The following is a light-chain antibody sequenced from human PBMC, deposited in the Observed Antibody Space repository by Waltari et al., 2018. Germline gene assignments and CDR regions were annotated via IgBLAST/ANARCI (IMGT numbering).Light chain of an antibody. Sequence: QSVLTQPPSASGAPGQRVTITCSIGSSNIGSNTVNWYQQFPGTAPKLLIFNDDPRASGGPGRFSGSRSVTAASLAISGLQSEDEATYYCAAWDDTLKGLFGGGTTLTVL. CDR2: NDD. CDR3: AAWDDTLKGL. CDR1: SSNIGSNT. J-gene: IGLJ3*02. V-gene: IGLV1-44*01.